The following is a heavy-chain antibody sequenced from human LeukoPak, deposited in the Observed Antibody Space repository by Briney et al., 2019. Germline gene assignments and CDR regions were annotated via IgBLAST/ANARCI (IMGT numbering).Heavy chain of an antibody. CDR3: AKEGRLTVAAVVVENYFDY. D-gene: IGHD3-22*01. J-gene: IGHJ4*02. CDR1: GFTFSRSA. CDR2: ISGSGGHT. V-gene: IGHV3-23*01. Sequence: GGSLRLSCVGSGFTFSRSAMSWVRLAPGKGLEWVSGISGSGGHTYYTDSVKGRFTISRDNSGTTVSLQMNSLTTDDTAVYFCAKEGRLTVAAVVVENYFDYWGQGTPVIVSA.